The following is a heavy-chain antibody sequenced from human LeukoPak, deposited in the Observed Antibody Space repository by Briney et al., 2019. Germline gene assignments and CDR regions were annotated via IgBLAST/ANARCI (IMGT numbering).Heavy chain of an antibody. CDR1: GFTFSSYG. Sequence: PGGSLRLSCAASGFTFSSYGMHWVRQAPGKGLEWVAFIRYDGSNKYYADSVKGRFTISRDNSKNTLYLQMNSLRDEDTAVYYCAKGGAYDFWSGYYDYWGQGTLVTVSS. V-gene: IGHV3-30*02. CDR3: AKGGAYDFWSGYYDY. D-gene: IGHD3-3*01. J-gene: IGHJ4*02. CDR2: IRYDGSNK.